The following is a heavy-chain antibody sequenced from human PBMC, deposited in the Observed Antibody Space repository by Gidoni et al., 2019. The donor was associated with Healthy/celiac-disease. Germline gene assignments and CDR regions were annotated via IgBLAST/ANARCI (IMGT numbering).Heavy chain of an antibody. Sequence: EVQLVESGGGLVKPGGSLRLSCAASGFTFSSYSMNWVRQAPGKGLEWVSSISSSSSYIYYADSVKGRFTISRDNAKNSLYLQMNSLRAEDTAVYYCARSGSYEKGDLSWGQGTLVTVSS. D-gene: IGHD1-26*01. CDR3: ARSGSYEKGDLS. J-gene: IGHJ4*02. CDR1: GFTFSSYS. CDR2: ISSSSSYI. V-gene: IGHV3-21*01.